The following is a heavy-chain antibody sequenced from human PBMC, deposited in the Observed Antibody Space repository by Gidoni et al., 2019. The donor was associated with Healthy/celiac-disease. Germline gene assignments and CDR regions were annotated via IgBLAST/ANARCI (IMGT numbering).Heavy chain of an antibody. CDR2: ISGSGGST. D-gene: IGHD1-26*01. Sequence: EVQLFESGGGWVQPGGSLSISGAASGFTFSSYAMRWVRQETGKGLEWVSAISGSGGSTYYADSVKGRFTISRDNSKNTLYLQMNSLRAEDTAVYYCASWGLVFKPRVGDYWGQGTLVTVSS. V-gene: IGHV3-23*01. J-gene: IGHJ4*02. CDR3: ASWGLVFKPRVGDY. CDR1: GFTFSSYA.